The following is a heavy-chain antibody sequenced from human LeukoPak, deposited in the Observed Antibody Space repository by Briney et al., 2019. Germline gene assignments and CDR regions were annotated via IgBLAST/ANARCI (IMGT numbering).Heavy chain of an antibody. CDR2: INRSGST. V-gene: IGHV4-34*01. CDR3: ARMVVVVAATTYSGHYGMDV. D-gene: IGHD2-15*01. CDR1: GGSFSGYY. J-gene: IGHJ6*02. Sequence: SETLSLTCAVYGGSFSGYYWSWIRQPPGKGLEWIGEINRSGSTNYNPSLKSRVTISVDTSKNQFSLKLSSVTAADTAVYYCARMVVVVAATTYSGHYGMDVWGQGTTVTVSS.